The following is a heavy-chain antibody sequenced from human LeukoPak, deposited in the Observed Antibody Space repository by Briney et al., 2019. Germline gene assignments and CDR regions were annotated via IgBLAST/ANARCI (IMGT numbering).Heavy chain of an antibody. V-gene: IGHV4-39*01. Sequence: KPPQTLCLSCAVSGVALSSISYYSGWIRQPPGEWRGWGWSIYHRRRTYSHPSLKRRVTISVDTSKTQSSLKLRSVTAADTAVYYCPRLGSSWYNHLDYWGQGTLVTVSS. CDR1: GVALSSISYY. J-gene: IGHJ4*02. CDR3: PRLGSSWYNHLDY. CDR2: IYHRRRT. D-gene: IGHD6-13*01.